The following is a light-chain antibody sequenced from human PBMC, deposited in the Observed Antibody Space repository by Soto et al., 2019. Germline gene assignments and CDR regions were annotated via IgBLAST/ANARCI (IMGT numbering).Light chain of an antibody. CDR2: GAS. J-gene: IGKJ1*01. V-gene: IGKV3-20*01. CDR1: QSVSTSY. Sequence: EIVLTQSPGTLSLSPGERATLSCRARQSVSTSYLAWYQQKPGQAPRLLIYGASSRATDIPDRFSGSGSGIDFTLTISRLEPGDFAVYYCQHYGSSSWTFGQGTKVEIK. CDR3: QHYGSSSWT.